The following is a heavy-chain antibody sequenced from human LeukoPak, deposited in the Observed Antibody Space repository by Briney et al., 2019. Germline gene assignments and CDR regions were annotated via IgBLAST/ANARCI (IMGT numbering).Heavy chain of an antibody. CDR2: INAGNGNT. CDR3: ARGGRYCSSTSCYNYYGMDV. V-gene: IGHV1-3*01. D-gene: IGHD2-2*01. CDR1: GYTFTSYA. Sequence: ASVKVSCKASGYTFTSYAMHWVRQAPGQRLEWMGWINAGNGNTKYSQKFQGRVTITRDTSASTAYMELSSLRSEDTAVYYCARGGRYCSSTSCYNYYGMDVWGKGTTVTVSS. J-gene: IGHJ6*04.